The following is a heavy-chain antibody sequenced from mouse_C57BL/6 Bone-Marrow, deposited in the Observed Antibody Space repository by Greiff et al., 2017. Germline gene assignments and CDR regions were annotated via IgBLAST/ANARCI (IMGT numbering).Heavy chain of an antibody. CDR2: ITPSSGYT. J-gene: IGHJ3*01. CDR3: ARMGLRWAWFAY. CDR1: GYTFTSYT. D-gene: IGHD2-4*01. Sequence: QVQLQQSGAELARPGASVKMSCKASGYTFTSYTMHWVNQRPGLGLDWIGYITPSSGYTKYNQKFKDKATLTADKSSSTAYMQLSSLTSEDSAVYYCARMGLRWAWFAYWGQGTLVTVSA. V-gene: IGHV1-4*01.